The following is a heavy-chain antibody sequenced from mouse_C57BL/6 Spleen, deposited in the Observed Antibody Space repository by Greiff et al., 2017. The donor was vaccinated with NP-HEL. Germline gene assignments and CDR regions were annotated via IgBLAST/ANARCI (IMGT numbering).Heavy chain of an antibody. D-gene: IGHD2-5*01. V-gene: IGHV5-6*01. Sequence: EVQVVESGGDLVKPGGSLKLSCAASGFTFSSYGMSWVRQTPDKRLEWVATISSGGSYTYYPDSVKGRFTISRDNAKNTLYLQMSSLKSEDTAMYYCASPLYSNFDYWGQGTTLTVSS. CDR1: GFTFSSYG. J-gene: IGHJ2*01. CDR2: ISSGGSYT. CDR3: ASPLYSNFDY.